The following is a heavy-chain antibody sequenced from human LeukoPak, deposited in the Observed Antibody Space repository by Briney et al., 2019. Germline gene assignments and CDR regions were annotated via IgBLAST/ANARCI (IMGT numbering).Heavy chain of an antibody. CDR1: GFTFSSYW. CDR2: IKQDGNQK. CDR3: VRGLVGYCSGGAWDGTCFDY. D-gene: IGHD2-15*01. V-gene: IGHV3-7*03. Sequence: GGSLRLSCAASGFTFSSYWMSGVRQARARGLAGVAIIKQDGNQKNYVDSVKGRFTISRDNAKNSLYLQMNSLRAEDTAVYYCVRGLVGYCSGGAWDGTCFDYWGQGTLVSVSS. J-gene: IGHJ4*02.